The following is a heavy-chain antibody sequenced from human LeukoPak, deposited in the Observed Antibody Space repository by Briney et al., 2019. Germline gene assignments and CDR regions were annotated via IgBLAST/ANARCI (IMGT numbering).Heavy chain of an antibody. J-gene: IGHJ6*02. CDR3: ARDEASVLSYYYYYGMDV. D-gene: IGHD2-2*01. CDR2: ISYDGSNK. CDR1: GFTFSSYA. Sequence: GGSLRLSCAASGFTFSSYAMHWVRQAPGKGLEWVAVISYDGSNKYYADSVKGRFTISRDNSKNTLYLQMNSLRAEDTAVYYCARDEASVLSYYYYYGMDVWGQGTTVTVSS. V-gene: IGHV3-30-3*01.